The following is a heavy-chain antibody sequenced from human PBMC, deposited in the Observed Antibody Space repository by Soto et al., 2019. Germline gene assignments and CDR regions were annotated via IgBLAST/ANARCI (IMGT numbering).Heavy chain of an antibody. Sequence: QVQLVQSGAEVKKPGSSVKVSCKASGGTFSSYAISWVRQAPGQGLEWMGGIIPIFGTANSAQKFKGRVTITADESTSTAYMELSSLRSEDTAVYYCATQGYSGYDYPYWGQGTLVTVSS. CDR2: IIPIFGTA. V-gene: IGHV1-69*01. CDR1: GGTFSSYA. D-gene: IGHD5-12*01. CDR3: ATQGYSGYDYPY. J-gene: IGHJ4*02.